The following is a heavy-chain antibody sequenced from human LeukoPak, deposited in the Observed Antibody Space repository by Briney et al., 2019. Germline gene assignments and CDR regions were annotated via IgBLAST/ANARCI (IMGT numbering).Heavy chain of an antibody. CDR1: GGSTSSYY. J-gene: IGHJ6*03. Sequence: SETLSLTXTVSGGSTSSYYWSWIRQPPGKGLEWIGYIYYSGSTNYNPSLKSRVTISVDTSKNQFSLKLSSVTAADTAVYYCARVLGVGYYYYMDVWGKGTTVTVSS. V-gene: IGHV4-59*01. CDR3: ARVLGVGYYYYMDV. D-gene: IGHD7-27*01. CDR2: IYYSGST.